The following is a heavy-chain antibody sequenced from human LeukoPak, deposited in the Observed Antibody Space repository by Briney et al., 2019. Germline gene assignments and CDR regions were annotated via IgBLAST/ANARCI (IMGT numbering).Heavy chain of an antibody. Sequence: GGSLRLSCAASGFTFSSYGMHWVRQAPGKGLEWVAVISYDGSNKYYADSVKGRFTISRDNSKNTLYLQMNRLRAEDTAVYYCAKDFKNGGYCSSTSCYDSDYYYYGMDVWGQGTTVTVSS. CDR2: ISYDGSNK. V-gene: IGHV3-30*18. CDR3: AKDFKNGGYCSSTSCYDSDYYYYGMDV. D-gene: IGHD2-2*01. CDR1: GFTFSSYG. J-gene: IGHJ6*02.